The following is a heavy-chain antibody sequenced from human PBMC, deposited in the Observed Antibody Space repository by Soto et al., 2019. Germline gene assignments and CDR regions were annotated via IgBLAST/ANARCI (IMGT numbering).Heavy chain of an antibody. D-gene: IGHD3-16*02. Sequence: QVQLQRWGAGLLKPSETLSLTCAVYGGSFSGYYWTWIRQPPGKGLEWVGEIGNSGSATYSPSLKSRVTKSLDTSNNQFSLRLSSVTAAHTAVYYCARGGNCIVSSCPLGSHYGMDVWGQGTTVTVSS. J-gene: IGHJ6*02. V-gene: IGHV4-34*01. CDR2: IGNSGSA. CDR3: ARGGNCIVSSCPLGSHYGMDV. CDR1: GGSFSGYY.